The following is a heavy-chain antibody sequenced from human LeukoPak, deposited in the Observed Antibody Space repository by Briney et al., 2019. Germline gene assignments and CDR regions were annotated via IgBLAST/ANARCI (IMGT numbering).Heavy chain of an antibody. CDR1: GGSISSYY. Sequence: SETLSLTCSVSGGSISSYYWGWIRQPAGKGLEWIGRIYTSGSTNYNPSLKSRVTMSVDTSKNQFSLKLSSVTAADTAVYYCARERVGYSYGSYFDYWGQGTLVTVSS. J-gene: IGHJ4*02. V-gene: IGHV4-4*07. D-gene: IGHD5-18*01. CDR3: ARERVGYSYGSYFDY. CDR2: IYTSGST.